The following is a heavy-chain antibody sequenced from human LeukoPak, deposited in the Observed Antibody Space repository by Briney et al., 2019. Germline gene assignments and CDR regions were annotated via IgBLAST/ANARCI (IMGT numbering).Heavy chain of an antibody. CDR2: ISYDGSNR. J-gene: IGHJ3*02. D-gene: IGHD3-10*01. Sequence: GGSLRLSCAASGFTFSSYGMHWVRQAPGKGLEWVAVISYDGSNRYYADSVKGRFTISRDNSKNTLYLQMNSLRAEDTAVYYCAKRLMVRGEDAFDIWGQGTMVTVSS. CDR1: GFTFSSYG. CDR3: AKRLMVRGEDAFDI. V-gene: IGHV3-30*18.